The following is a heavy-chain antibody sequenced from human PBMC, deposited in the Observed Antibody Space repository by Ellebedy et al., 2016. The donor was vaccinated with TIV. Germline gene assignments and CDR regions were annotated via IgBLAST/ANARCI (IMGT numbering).Heavy chain of an antibody. Sequence: MPSETLSLTCTVSGGSISSSSYYWGWIRPSPGKGLEWIGSMYYSGTTLYNPSLKSQVTISVDTSNNQFPLKLTSVTAADTTMYYCARRGVGATYFDSWGQGTLVTVSS. CDR2: MYYSGTT. D-gene: IGHD1-26*01. V-gene: IGHV4-39*01. CDR3: ARRGVGATYFDS. J-gene: IGHJ4*02. CDR1: GGSISSSSYY.